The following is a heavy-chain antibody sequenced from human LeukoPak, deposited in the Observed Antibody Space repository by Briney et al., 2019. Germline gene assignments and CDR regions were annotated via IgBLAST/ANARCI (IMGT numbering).Heavy chain of an antibody. D-gene: IGHD5-18*01. V-gene: IGHV5-51*01. CDR1: GYSFTSYW. CDR3: ARGGSYRYGSSDY. Sequence: GESLKISCKGSGYSFTSYWIGWVRQMPGKGLEWMGIIHPGDSGTRYSPSFQGQVTMSVDESTTTAYLQWSSLRASDSAIYYCARGGSYRYGSSDYWGQGTLVTVSS. CDR2: IHPGDSGT. J-gene: IGHJ4*02.